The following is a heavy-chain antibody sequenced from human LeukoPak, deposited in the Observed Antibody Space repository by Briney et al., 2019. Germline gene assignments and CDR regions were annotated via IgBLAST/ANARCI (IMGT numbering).Heavy chain of an antibody. Sequence: GGSLILSCAASEFTLNTYSVNWVRQAAGKGLEWVSSISSSGRYMYYADSVKGRFTISRDNAKNSLYLQMNSLRAEDTAVYYCARGGVGLLIIPGWEYDYYGLDVWGQGTTVTVSS. CDR3: ARGGVGLLIIPGWEYDYYGLDV. CDR2: ISSSGRYM. V-gene: IGHV3-21*06. D-gene: IGHD3/OR15-3a*01. CDR1: EFTLNTYS. J-gene: IGHJ6*02.